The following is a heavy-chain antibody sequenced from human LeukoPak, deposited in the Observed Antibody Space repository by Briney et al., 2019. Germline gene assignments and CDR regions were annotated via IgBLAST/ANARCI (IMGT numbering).Heavy chain of an antibody. CDR3: ARDTIAAAH. D-gene: IGHD6-13*01. CDR2: IFYSGST. CDR1: GGSISTSNYY. V-gene: IGHV4-39*07. Sequence: SETLSLTCTVSGGSISTSNYYWGWIRQPPGKGLEWVGNIFYSGSTYYSPSLKSRVTISLDPSRNQFSLKLNSVTAADTAVYYCARDTIAAAHWGQGTLVTVSS. J-gene: IGHJ4*02.